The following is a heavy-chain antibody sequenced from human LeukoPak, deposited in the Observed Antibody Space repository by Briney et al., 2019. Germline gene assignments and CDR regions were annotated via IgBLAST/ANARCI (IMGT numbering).Heavy chain of an antibody. J-gene: IGHJ4*02. Sequence: ASVKVSCKASGYTFTSYYMHWVRQAPGQGLEWMGIINPSGGSTSYAQKFQGRVTMTRDMSTSTVYMELSSLRSEDTAVYYCARERVADNYFDYWGQGTLVTVSS. D-gene: IGHD6-19*01. V-gene: IGHV1-46*01. CDR3: ARERVADNYFDY. CDR1: GYTFTSYY. CDR2: INPSGGST.